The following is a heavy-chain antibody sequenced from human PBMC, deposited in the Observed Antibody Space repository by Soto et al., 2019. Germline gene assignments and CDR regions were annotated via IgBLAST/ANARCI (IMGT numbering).Heavy chain of an antibody. CDR1: GFTFSSYE. Sequence: EVQLVESGGGLVQPGGSLRLSCAASGFTFSSYEMNWVRQAPGKGLEWVSYISSSGSTIYYADSVKGRFTISRDNAKNSLYLQMNSLRAEDTAVYYCVRDEIPTVVPDYYYYGMDVWGQGTTVTVSS. CDR2: ISSSGSTI. CDR3: VRDEIPTVVPDYYYYGMDV. D-gene: IGHD4-17*01. V-gene: IGHV3-48*03. J-gene: IGHJ6*02.